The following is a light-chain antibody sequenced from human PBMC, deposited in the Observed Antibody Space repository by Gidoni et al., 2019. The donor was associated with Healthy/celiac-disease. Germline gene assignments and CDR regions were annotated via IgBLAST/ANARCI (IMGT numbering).Light chain of an antibody. CDR2: LGS. V-gene: IGKV2-28*01. CDR1: QSLLHSNGYNY. Sequence: DIARTQSPLSLPVTPGEPASISCRSSQSLLHSNGYNYLDWYLQKPGQSPQLLIYLGSNRASGVPDRFSGRGSGTDFTLKISRVESEDVGVYYCMQALQTPRTFGQGTKLEIK. J-gene: IGKJ2*01. CDR3: MQALQTPRT.